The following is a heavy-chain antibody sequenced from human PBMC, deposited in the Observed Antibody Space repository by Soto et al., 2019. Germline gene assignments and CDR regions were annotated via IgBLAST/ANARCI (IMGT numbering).Heavy chain of an antibody. V-gene: IGHV3-9*01. CDR1: GFTFDDYA. CDR2: ISWNSCSI. D-gene: IGHD3-9*01. CDR3: AKDPPEDWVYDYYMDV. Sequence: EVQLVESGGGLVQPGRSLRLSCAASGFTFDDYAMHWVRQAPGKGLEWVSGISWNSCSIGYDDSVKGRFTISRDNAKNSLYLQMNSLRADDTDLYYCAKDPPEDWVYDYYMDVWSKGTTVTVSS. J-gene: IGHJ6*03.